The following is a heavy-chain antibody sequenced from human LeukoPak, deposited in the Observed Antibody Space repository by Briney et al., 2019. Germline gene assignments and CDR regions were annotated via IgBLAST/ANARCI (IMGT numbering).Heavy chain of an antibody. V-gene: IGHV4-39*01. Sequence: SETLPLTCTVSGGSISSSSYYWGWIRQPPGKGLEWIGSIYYSGSTYYNPSLKSRVTISVDTSKNQFSLKLSSVTAADTAVYYCASTIVGATGNWFDPWGQGTLVTVSS. D-gene: IGHD1-26*01. CDR2: IYYSGST. CDR1: GGSISSSSYY. CDR3: ASTIVGATGNWFDP. J-gene: IGHJ5*02.